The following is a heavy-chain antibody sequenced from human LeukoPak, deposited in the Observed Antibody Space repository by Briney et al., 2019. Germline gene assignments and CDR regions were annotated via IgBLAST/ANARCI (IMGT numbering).Heavy chain of an antibody. D-gene: IGHD2/OR15-2a*01. Sequence: GGSLRLPCEPSAFTFSSYSMTWVRQAPGKGLEWVSSISGTSIYIYYADSVKGRFTISRDNAKNSMYLQMNRLRAEDTAVYFCAKNLSDYWGQGTLVTASS. CDR3: AKNLSDY. V-gene: IGHV3-21*01. J-gene: IGHJ4*02. CDR1: AFTFSSYS. CDR2: ISGTSIYI.